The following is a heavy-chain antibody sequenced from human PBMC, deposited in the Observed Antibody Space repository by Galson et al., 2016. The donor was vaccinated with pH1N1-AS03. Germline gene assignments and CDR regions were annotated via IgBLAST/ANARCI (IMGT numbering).Heavy chain of an antibody. CDR3: ARDKSPYFCYMDV. D-gene: IGHD2/OR15-2a*01. Sequence: SLRLSCAASGFTFSGSTMHWVRQGTGRGLEWVSGIGPGGDTYYGGSVKGRFTISRETAKNSLYLQMNSLRPEDTAVYYCARDKSPYFCYMDVWGKGTTVIVS. J-gene: IGHJ6*03. V-gene: IGHV3-13*01. CDR1: GFTFSGST. CDR2: IGPGGDT.